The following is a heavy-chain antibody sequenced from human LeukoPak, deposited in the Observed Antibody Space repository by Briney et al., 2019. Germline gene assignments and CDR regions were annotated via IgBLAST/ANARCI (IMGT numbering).Heavy chain of an antibody. V-gene: IGHV3-21*01. D-gene: IGHD6-19*01. J-gene: IGHJ4*02. CDR3: ARDRGWYTFDY. CDR1: GFTFSSYS. Sequence: GGSLRLSCAASGFTFSSYSMNWVRQAPGKGLEWVSSISSSSSYIYYADSVKGRFTISRDNAKNSLYLQMNSLRVEDTAVYYCARDRGWYTFDYWGQGTLVTVSS. CDR2: ISSSSSYI.